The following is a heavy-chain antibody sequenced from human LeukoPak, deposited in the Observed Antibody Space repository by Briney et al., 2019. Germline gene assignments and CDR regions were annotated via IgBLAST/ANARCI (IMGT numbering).Heavy chain of an antibody. Sequence: GGSLRLSCAASGFTLSSYGMHWVRQAPGKGLEWVAFIRYDGSNKYYADSVKGRFTISRDNSKNTLYLQMNSLRAEDTAVYYCAKDPDPPGNYFDYWGQGTLVTVSS. CDR1: GFTLSSYG. V-gene: IGHV3-30*02. CDR2: IRYDGSNK. D-gene: IGHD1-14*01. CDR3: AKDPDPPGNYFDY. J-gene: IGHJ4*02.